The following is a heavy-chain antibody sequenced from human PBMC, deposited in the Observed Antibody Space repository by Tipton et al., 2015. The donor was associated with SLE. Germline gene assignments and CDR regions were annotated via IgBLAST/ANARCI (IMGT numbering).Heavy chain of an antibody. Sequence: SLRLSCAASGFTFSSFAMHWVRQAPGKGLEYVSAISSKGTTYYANSVKGRFTISRDNSKNTLFLQMGSLRAEDMAVYYCASWGYNYGSAYWGQGIQVTVSS. CDR3: ASWGYNYGSAY. V-gene: IGHV3-64*01. D-gene: IGHD5-18*01. CDR1: GFTFSSFA. CDR2: ISSKGTT. J-gene: IGHJ4*02.